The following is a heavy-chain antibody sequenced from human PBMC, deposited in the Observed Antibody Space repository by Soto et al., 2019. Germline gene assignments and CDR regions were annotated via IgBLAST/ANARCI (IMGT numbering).Heavy chain of an antibody. V-gene: IGHV4-59*08. J-gene: IGHJ4*02. CDR2: IYYSGST. CDR1: GGSISSYY. Sequence: PSETLSLTCTVSGGSISSYYWSWIRQPPGKGLEWIGYIYYSGSTNYNPSLKSRVTISVDTSKNQFSLTMKSVTAADTGVYYCASHPLNWSDADSWGQGVLVTVSS. D-gene: IGHD1-1*01. CDR3: ASHPLNWSDADS.